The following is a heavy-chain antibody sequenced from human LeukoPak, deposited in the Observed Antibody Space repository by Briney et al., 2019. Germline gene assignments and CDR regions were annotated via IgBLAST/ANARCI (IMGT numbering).Heavy chain of an antibody. J-gene: IGHJ4*02. D-gene: IGHD2-15*01. CDR2: IKTDGSTT. CDR1: GFTFSTYW. V-gene: IGHV3-74*01. CDR3: ARKRGGAYDFDY. Sequence: GGSLRLSCAASGFTFSTYWMHWVRQAPGKGLVWVSRIKTDGSTTSYADSVKGRFTISRDNAKNTLYLQMNSLRAEDTAVYYCARKRGGAYDFDYWGQGTLVTVSP.